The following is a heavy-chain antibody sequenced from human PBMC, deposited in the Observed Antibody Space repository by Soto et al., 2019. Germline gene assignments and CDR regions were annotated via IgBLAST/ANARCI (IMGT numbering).Heavy chain of an antibody. D-gene: IGHD6-19*01. V-gene: IGHV2-5*02. J-gene: IGHJ4*02. Sequence: QITLKESGPTLVKPTQTLTLTCTFYGFSLNTDAVGVGSIRQPPGKALEWLAPLYWDDDQHYSPSQKNRLTITTDTSKTQVVLTMTNMDPVDTATYYCAHRRVRDSSGENFVSWGQGTLVTVCS. CDR1: GFSLNTDAVG. CDR3: AHRRVRDSSGENFVS. CDR2: LYWDDDQ.